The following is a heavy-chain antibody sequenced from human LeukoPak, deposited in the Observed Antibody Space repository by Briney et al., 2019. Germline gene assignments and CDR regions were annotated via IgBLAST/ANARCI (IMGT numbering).Heavy chain of an antibody. CDR2: ISSSSSYI. D-gene: IGHD2-2*01. CDR3: AKSSRGVPAAIYWFDP. V-gene: IGHV3-21*04. J-gene: IGHJ5*02. Sequence: PGGSLRLSCAASGFTFSSYSMNWVRQAPGKGLEWVSSISSSSSYIYYADSVKGRFTISRDNAKNSLYLQMNSLRAEDTAVYYCAKSSRGVPAAIYWFDPWGQGTLVTVSS. CDR1: GFTFSSYS.